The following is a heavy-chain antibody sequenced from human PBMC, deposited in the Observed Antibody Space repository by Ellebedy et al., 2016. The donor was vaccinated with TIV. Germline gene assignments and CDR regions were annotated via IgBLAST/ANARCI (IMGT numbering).Heavy chain of an antibody. V-gene: IGHV3-33*01. Sequence: GESLKISCAASGFTFSSYGMHWVRQAPGKGLEWVAVIWYDGSNKYYADSVKGRFTISRDNSKNTLYLQMNSLRAEDTAVYYCAREGEGRCGGDCYSGIDYWGQGTLVTVSS. CDR1: GFTFSSYG. CDR3: AREGEGRCGGDCYSGIDY. D-gene: IGHD2-21*02. CDR2: IWYDGSNK. J-gene: IGHJ4*02.